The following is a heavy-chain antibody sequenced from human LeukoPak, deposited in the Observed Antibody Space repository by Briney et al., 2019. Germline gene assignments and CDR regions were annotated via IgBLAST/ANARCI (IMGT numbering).Heavy chain of an antibody. CDR2: ISAYNGNT. J-gene: IGHJ4*02. Sequence: ASVNVSCKASGYTFTSYCISGVRQAPGQGLDWMGWISAYNGNTNYAQKLQGRVTMTTDTYTRTAYMEVRSLRSDDTAVYYCARYPYSTRWGDYPTANDYWRQATLVTVSS. CDR3: ARYPYSTRWGDYPTANDY. CDR1: GYTFTSYC. D-gene: IGHD4-17*01. V-gene: IGHV1-18*01.